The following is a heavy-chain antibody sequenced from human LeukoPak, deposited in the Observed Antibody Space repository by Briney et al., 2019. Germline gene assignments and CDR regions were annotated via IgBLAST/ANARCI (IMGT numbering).Heavy chain of an antibody. CDR1: GGSIRSYY. J-gene: IGHJ4*02. V-gene: IGHV4-59*08. D-gene: IGHD2-15*01. CDR3: ARTYCSGGSCHFDY. CDR2: IFYSGTT. Sequence: SETLSLTCTVSGGSIRSYYWSWIRQPPGKGLEWVGYIFYSGTTDSNPSLKGRVTISVDASKNQFSLKLSAVTAADTAVYYCARTYCSGGSCHFDYWGQGTLVTVSS.